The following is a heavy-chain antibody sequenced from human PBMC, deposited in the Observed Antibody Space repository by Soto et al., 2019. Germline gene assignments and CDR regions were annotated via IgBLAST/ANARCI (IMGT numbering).Heavy chain of an antibody. CDR2: IYHSGST. D-gene: IGHD3-22*01. J-gene: IGHJ4*02. Sequence: SETLSLTCAVSGGSISSGGYSWSWIRQPPGKGLEWIGYIYHSGSTYYNPSLKSRVTISVDRSKNQFSLKLSSVTAADTAVYYCARAAPDYYDSSGYYYGQNSHFDYWGQGTLVTVSS. V-gene: IGHV4-30-2*01. CDR3: ARAAPDYYDSSGYYYGQNSHFDY. CDR1: GGSISSGGYS.